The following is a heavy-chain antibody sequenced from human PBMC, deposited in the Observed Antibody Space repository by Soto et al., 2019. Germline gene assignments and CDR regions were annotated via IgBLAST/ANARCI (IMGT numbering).Heavy chain of an antibody. CDR2: IYSGGST. V-gene: IGHV3-53*01. CDR1: GFTVSSNY. Sequence: GSLRLSCAASGFTVSSNYMSWVRQAPGKGLEWVSVIYSGGSTYYADSVKGRFTISRDNSKNTLYLQMNSLRAEDTAVYYCAKDLAVYGDYYFDYWGQGTLVTVSS. CDR3: AKDLAVYGDYYFDY. J-gene: IGHJ4*02. D-gene: IGHD4-17*01.